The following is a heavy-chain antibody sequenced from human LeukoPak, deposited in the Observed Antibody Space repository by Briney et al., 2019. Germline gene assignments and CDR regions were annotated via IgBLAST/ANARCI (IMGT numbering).Heavy chain of an antibody. CDR3: ARDRGIMLTLGGVFVDY. CDR2: ISAYNGNT. CDR1: GYTFSNYG. V-gene: IGHV1-18*01. J-gene: IGHJ4*02. Sequence: ASVKVSCKASGYTFSNYGISWVRQAPGQGLEWMGWISAYNGNTNYAENIQGRVTMTTDTSTSTAYMDLRSLRSDDSAVYYCARDRGIMLTLGGVFVDYWGQGTLVTVSS. D-gene: IGHD3-16*02.